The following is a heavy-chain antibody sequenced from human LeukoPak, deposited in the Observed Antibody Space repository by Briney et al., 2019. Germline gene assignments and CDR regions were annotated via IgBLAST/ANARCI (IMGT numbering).Heavy chain of an antibody. CDR2: IYYIGNT. CDR1: GVSISSSNSY. V-gene: IGHV4-39*01. D-gene: IGHD3/OR15-3a*01. Sequence: SETLSLACTVSGVSISSSNSYWGWIRQPPGKGLEWIGSIYYIGNTYYNPSLKSQFSISIDTSKNQFSLRLTSVTAADTAVYYCARQTGSGLFILPGGQGTLVTVSS. CDR3: ARQTGSGLFILP. J-gene: IGHJ4*02.